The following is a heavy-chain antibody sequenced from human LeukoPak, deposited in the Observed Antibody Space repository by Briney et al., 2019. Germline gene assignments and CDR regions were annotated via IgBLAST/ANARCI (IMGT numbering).Heavy chain of an antibody. Sequence: TGGSLRLSCAASGFTFSSYWMHWVRQAPGKGLLWVSQIDRDGRRTNYADSVKGRFTVSRDNAKNTLSLQMNSLRAEDTAVYFCVRSVAPPGTPDYWGQGTLVTVSS. CDR2: IDRDGRRT. CDR1: GFTFSSYW. D-gene: IGHD6-13*01. J-gene: IGHJ4*02. V-gene: IGHV3-74*01. CDR3: VRSVAPPGTPDY.